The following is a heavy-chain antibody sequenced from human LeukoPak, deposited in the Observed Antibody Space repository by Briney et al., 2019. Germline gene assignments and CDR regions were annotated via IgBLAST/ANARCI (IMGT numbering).Heavy chain of an antibody. Sequence: PGGSLRLSCAASGFTFASYAMSWVRQAPGKGLEDVSAISNNGGWTYYADSVKGRFTISRDNSKNTLYLQMSSLRPEDTAVYYCVRDDKYYYDSGGYPAWGQGTLVTVSS. D-gene: IGHD3-22*01. CDR1: GFTFASYA. CDR3: VRDDKYYYDSGGYPA. CDR2: ISNNGGWT. V-gene: IGHV3-64D*09. J-gene: IGHJ4*02.